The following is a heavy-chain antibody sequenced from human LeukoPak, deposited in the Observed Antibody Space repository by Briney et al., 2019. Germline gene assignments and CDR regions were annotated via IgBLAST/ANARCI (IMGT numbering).Heavy chain of an antibody. CDR3: ARVGGYTIQRRYAFDI. CDR2: TYYRSKWYN. J-gene: IGHJ3*02. CDR1: GDSVSSNSAA. Sequence: SQTLSLTCAISGDSVSSNSAAWNWIRQSPSRGLEWLGRTYYRSKWYNDYAVSVKSRITINPDTSKNQFYLQLNSVTPEDTAVYYCARVGGYTIQRRYAFDIWGQGTMVTVSS. D-gene: IGHD5-12*01. V-gene: IGHV6-1*01.